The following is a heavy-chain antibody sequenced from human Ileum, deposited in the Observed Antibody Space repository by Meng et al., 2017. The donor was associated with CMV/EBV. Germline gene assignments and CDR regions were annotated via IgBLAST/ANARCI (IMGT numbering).Heavy chain of an antibody. V-gene: IGHV3-7*01. CDR2: IKQDGSEK. Sequence: GESLKISCAASGFTFSSYWMSWVRQAPGKGLEWVANIKQDGSEKYYVDSVKGRFTISRDNAKNSLYLQLNSLRVEDTAVYYCARRYYDDSNGYPALGYWGQGTLVTVSS. D-gene: IGHD3-22*01. CDR1: GFTFSSYW. CDR3: ARRYYDDSNGYPALGY. J-gene: IGHJ4*02.